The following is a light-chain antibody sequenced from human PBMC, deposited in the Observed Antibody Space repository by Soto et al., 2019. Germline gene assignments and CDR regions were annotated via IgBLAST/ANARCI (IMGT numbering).Light chain of an antibody. J-gene: IGKJ1*01. CDR2: CAS. Sequence: EIVLTQSPGTLSLSPGERATLSCRASQSVSFSYLAWYQQKPGQAPRLLIYCASSRATGIPDRFSGSGSGTDFTLTISRLEPEDFAVYYCQQYGSSPPWTFGQGTKVEIK. CDR1: QSVSFSY. CDR3: QQYGSSPPWT. V-gene: IGKV3-20*01.